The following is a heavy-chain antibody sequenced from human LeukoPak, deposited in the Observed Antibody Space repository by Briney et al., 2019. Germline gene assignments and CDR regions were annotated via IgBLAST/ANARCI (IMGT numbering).Heavy chain of an antibody. CDR3: ARDLGGDGYNHNYFDY. CDR2: INPNSGGT. CDR1: GYTFTGYY. V-gene: IGHV1-2*02. J-gene: IGHJ4*02. D-gene: IGHD5-24*01. Sequence: GASVKVSCKASGYTFTGYYMHWVRQAPGQGLEWMGWINPNSGGTNYAQKFQGRVTMTRDTSISTAYMELSRLRSDDTAVYYCARDLGGDGYNHNYFDYWGQGTLVTVSS.